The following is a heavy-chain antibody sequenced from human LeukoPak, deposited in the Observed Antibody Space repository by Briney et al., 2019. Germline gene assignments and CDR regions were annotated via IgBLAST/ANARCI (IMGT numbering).Heavy chain of an antibody. V-gene: IGHV3-15*07. Sequence: GGSLRLSCAVSGFTFSNAWMNWVRQAPGKGLEWVGRIKSKTDGGTIDYAAPVKGRFTILRDDSKNTLYLQVNSLKTEDTAVYYCTTNCYDSSGFDYWGQGTLVTVSS. D-gene: IGHD3-22*01. CDR1: GFTFSNAW. J-gene: IGHJ4*02. CDR3: TTNCYDSSGFDY. CDR2: IKSKTDGGTI.